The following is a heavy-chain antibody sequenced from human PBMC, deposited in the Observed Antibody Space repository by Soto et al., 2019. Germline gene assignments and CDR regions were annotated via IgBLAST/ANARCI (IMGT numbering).Heavy chain of an antibody. Sequence: PSETLSLTCTVSGGSISSGGYYWSWIRQHPGKGLERIGYIYYSGSTYYNPSFKGRVTFFVDTSKIQLSLKLSSVIAAVTSVYYCASTGLYGGYVDYWGQGTLVTVSS. D-gene: IGHD4-17*01. CDR2: IYYSGST. CDR1: GGSISSGGYY. J-gene: IGHJ4*02. V-gene: IGHV4-31*03. CDR3: ASTGLYGGYVDY.